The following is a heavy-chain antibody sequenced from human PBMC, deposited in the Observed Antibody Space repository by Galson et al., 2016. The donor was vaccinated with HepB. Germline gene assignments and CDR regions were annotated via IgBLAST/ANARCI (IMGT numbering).Heavy chain of an antibody. Sequence: SLRLSCAASGFSFSSYDIHWVRQAPGKGLEWVAVISYDGNQKEYVDSVEGRFIISRDDSKNTVYLQINSLRTDDTGMFYCARDLPTDEVSCGGLCPPAYWGQGTLVTVSS. D-gene: IGHD2-21*01. V-gene: IGHV3-30*03. J-gene: IGHJ4*02. CDR2: ISYDGNQK. CDR1: GFSFSSYD. CDR3: ARDLPTDEVSCGGLCPPAY.